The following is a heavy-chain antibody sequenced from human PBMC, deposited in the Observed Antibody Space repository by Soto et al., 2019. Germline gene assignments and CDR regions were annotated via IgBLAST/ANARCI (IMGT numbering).Heavy chain of an antibody. V-gene: IGHV4-59*01. Sequence: SSETLSLTCTVPGGSLSSYYWSWIRQPPGKGLEWIGYIYYSGNTNYNPSLKSRVTISVDTSKNQFSLKLSSVTAADTAVYYCATSPRAESGLFDIWGKGTMVTVSS. CDR3: ATSPRAESGLFDI. J-gene: IGHJ3*02. CDR1: GGSLSSYY. D-gene: IGHD6-25*01. CDR2: IYYSGNT.